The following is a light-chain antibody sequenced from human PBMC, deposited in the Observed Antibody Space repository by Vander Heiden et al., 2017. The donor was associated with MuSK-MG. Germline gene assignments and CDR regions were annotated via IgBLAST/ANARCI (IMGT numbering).Light chain of an antibody. J-gene: IGLJ2*01. CDR3: ASYTTSSTVI. CDR2: DVS. Sequence: QSALTQPASVSGSPGQSITISCPGTSSAVGSYTYVSWYKQYPGKAPNFVIYDVSNRPSEVYNRFSGSKSGNTASLTISVLQAEDEADYYCASYTTSSTVIFGGGTKLTVL. CDR1: SSAVGSYTY. V-gene: IGLV2-14*03.